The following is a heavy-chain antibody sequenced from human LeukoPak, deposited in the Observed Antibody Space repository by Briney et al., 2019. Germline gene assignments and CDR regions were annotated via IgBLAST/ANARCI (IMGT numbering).Heavy chain of an antibody. V-gene: IGHV3-23*01. CDR2: ISGSGGST. J-gene: IGHJ4*02. D-gene: IGHD5-18*01. CDR3: AKAWYSYDVASDFDY. CDR1: GFTFSSYA. Sequence: GGSLRLSCAASGFTFSSYAMSWVRQAPGKGLEWASAISGSGGSTYYADSVKGRFTISRDNSKNTLYLQMNSLRAEDTAVYYCAKAWYSYDVASDFDYWGQGTLVTVSS.